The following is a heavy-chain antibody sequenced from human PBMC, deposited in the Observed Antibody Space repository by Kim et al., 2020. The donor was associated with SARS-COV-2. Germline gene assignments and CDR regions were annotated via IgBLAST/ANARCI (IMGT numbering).Heavy chain of an antibody. CDR2: IYPGDSDT. Sequence: GESLKISCKGSGYSFTSYWIGWVHQMPGKGLEWMGIIYPGDSDTRYSPSFQGQVTISADKSISTAYLQWSSLKASDTAMYYCARLGFQTYYDFWSGTYYFDYWGQGTLVTVSS. D-gene: IGHD3-3*01. CDR1: GYSFTSYW. CDR3: ARLGFQTYYDFWSGTYYFDY. V-gene: IGHV5-51*07. J-gene: IGHJ4*02.